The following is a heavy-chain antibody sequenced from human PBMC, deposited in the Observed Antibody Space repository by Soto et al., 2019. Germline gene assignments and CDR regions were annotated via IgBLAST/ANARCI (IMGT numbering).Heavy chain of an antibody. J-gene: IGHJ4*02. CDR1: GFTFSSYG. Sequence: GGSLRLSCAASGFTFSSYGMHWVRQAPGKGLEWVAVISYDGSNKYYADSVKGRFTISRDNSKNTLYLQMNSLRAEDTAVYYCAKEIKRGYSGYGVGYWGQGTLVTVSS. CDR3: AKEIKRGYSGYGVGY. V-gene: IGHV3-30*18. CDR2: ISYDGSNK. D-gene: IGHD5-12*01.